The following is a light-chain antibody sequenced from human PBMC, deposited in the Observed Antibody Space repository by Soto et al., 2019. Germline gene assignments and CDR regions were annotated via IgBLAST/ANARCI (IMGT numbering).Light chain of an antibody. CDR2: EVS. CDR3: SSYAGSNNLV. V-gene: IGLV2-8*01. J-gene: IGLJ2*01. Sequence: QSALTQPPSASGSPGQSVTISCSGTSSDVGSYDSVSWYQQHPDKAPKLMIYEVSKRPSGVPDRFSGSKSGNTASLTVSGLQAEDEADYYCSSYAGSNNLVFGGGTKLTVL. CDR1: SSDVGSYDS.